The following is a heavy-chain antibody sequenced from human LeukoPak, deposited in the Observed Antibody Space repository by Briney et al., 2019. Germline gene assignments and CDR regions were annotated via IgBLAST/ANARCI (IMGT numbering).Heavy chain of an antibody. Sequence: SVKVSCKASGFTFTSSAMQWVRQARGQRLEWIGWIVVGSGNTNYAQKFQERVTITRDMSTSTAYMELSSLRSEDTAVYYCAITLAVVVGDAFDIWGQGTMVTVSS. J-gene: IGHJ3*02. CDR3: AITLAVVVGDAFDI. D-gene: IGHD2-2*01. CDR1: GFTFTSSA. CDR2: IVVGSGNT. V-gene: IGHV1-58*02.